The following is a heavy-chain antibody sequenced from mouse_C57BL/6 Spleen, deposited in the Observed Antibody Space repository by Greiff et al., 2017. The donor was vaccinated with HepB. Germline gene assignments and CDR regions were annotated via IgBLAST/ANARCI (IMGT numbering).Heavy chain of an antibody. J-gene: IGHJ1*03. CDR2: ISSGGSYT. V-gene: IGHV5-6*01. CDR3: ARFITTVAAGGYFDV. Sequence: EVKLVESGGDLVKPGGSLKLSCAASGFTFSSYGMSWVRQTPDKRLEWVATISSGGSYTYYPDSVKGRFTISRDNAKNTLYLQMSSLKSEDTAMYYCARFITTVAAGGYFDVWGTGTTVTVSS. CDR1: GFTFSSYG. D-gene: IGHD1-1*01.